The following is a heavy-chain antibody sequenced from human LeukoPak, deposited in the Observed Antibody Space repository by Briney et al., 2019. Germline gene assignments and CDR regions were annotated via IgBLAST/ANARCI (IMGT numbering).Heavy chain of an antibody. J-gene: IGHJ5*02. CDR2: INHSGST. CDR1: GGSFSGYY. D-gene: IGHD3-16*02. Sequence: PSETLSLTCAVYGGSFSGYYWSWIRQPPGKGLEWIGEINHSGSTNYNPSPKSRVTISVDTSKNQFSLKLSSVTAADTAVYYCARGGRSDYVWGSYRYTGSTWFDPWGQGTLVTVSS. V-gene: IGHV4-34*01. CDR3: ARGGRSDYVWGSYRYTGSTWFDP.